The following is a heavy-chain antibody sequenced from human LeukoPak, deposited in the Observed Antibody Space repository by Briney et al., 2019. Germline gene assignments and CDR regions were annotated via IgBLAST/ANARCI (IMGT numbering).Heavy chain of an antibody. D-gene: IGHD6-13*01. CDR2: ISYDGSNK. CDR3: ARGFQQLVPHWFDP. CDR1: GFTFNSYA. V-gene: IGHV3-30*04. J-gene: IGHJ5*02. Sequence: PGGSLRLSCAASGFTFNSYAMHWVRQAPGKGLEWVAVISYDGSNKYYADSVKGRFTISRDNSKNTLYLQMNSLRAEDTAVYYCARGFQQLVPHWFDPWGQGTLVTVSS.